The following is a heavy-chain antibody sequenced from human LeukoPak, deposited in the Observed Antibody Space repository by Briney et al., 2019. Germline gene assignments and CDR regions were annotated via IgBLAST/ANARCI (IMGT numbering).Heavy chain of an antibody. Sequence: GGSLRLSCAASGFTFSDYYMSWIRQAPGKGLEWVAFIRYDGSNKYYADSVKGRFTISRDNSKNTLYLQMNSLRAEDTAVYYCAKAFCGGDCLGPFDYWGQGTLVTVSS. V-gene: IGHV3-30*02. CDR3: AKAFCGGDCLGPFDY. J-gene: IGHJ4*02. CDR2: IRYDGSNK. D-gene: IGHD2-21*01. CDR1: GFTFSDYY.